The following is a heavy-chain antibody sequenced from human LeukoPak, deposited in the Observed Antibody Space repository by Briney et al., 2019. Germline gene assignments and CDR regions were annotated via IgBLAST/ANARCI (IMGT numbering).Heavy chain of an antibody. V-gene: IGHV4-39*07. CDR1: GGSISSSGYS. Sequence: SETLSLTCTVSGGSISSSGYSWGWIRQPPGKGLEWIGSIFYRGNSYNNPSLKSRVTLSLDTSKNQFSLKLSSVTAADTAVYYCARGLGDDYGDYHWRGLIDYWGQGTLVTVSS. CDR2: IFYRGNS. D-gene: IGHD4-17*01. J-gene: IGHJ4*02. CDR3: ARGLGDDYGDYHWRGLIDY.